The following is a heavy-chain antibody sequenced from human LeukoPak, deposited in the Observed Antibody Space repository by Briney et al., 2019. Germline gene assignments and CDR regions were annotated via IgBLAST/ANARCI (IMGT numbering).Heavy chain of an antibody. CDR1: GGSFSGYY. Sequence: PSETLSLTCAVYGGSFSGYYWSWIRQPPGKGLEWIGEINHSGSTNYNPSLKSRVTISVDTSKNRFSLKLSSVTAADTAVYYCASRGTQYYFDYWGQGTLVTVSS. D-gene: IGHD1-1*01. V-gene: IGHV4-34*01. CDR3: ASRGTQYYFDY. CDR2: INHSGST. J-gene: IGHJ4*02.